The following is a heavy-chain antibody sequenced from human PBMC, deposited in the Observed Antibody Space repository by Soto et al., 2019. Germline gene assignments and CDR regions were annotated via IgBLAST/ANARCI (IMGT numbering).Heavy chain of an antibody. J-gene: IGHJ6*02. CDR3: ARYTRYYGMDV. V-gene: IGHV4-59*01. CDR2: IYYSGST. CDR1: GGSISSYY. Sequence: SETLSLTCTVSGGSISSYYWSWIRQPPGKGLEWIGYIYYSGSTNYNPSLKSRVTISVDTSKNQSSLKLSSVTAADTAVYYCARYTRYYGMDVWGQGTTVTVSS. D-gene: IGHD2-2*02.